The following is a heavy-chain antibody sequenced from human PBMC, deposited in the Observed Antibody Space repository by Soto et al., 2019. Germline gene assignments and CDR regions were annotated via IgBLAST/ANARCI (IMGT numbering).Heavy chain of an antibody. CDR1: GYTFTSYG. V-gene: IGHV1-18*01. J-gene: IGHJ6*02. Sequence: QVQLVQSGAEVKKPGASVKVSCKASGYTFTSYGISWVRQAPGQGLEWMGWISAYNGNTNYAQKLQGRVTMTTDTSTSTAYMDVRSLRSDDTAVYYCARDSQLEGRRFYYDGMDVWGQGTTVTVSS. D-gene: IGHD1-1*01. CDR3: ARDSQLEGRRFYYDGMDV. CDR2: ISAYNGNT.